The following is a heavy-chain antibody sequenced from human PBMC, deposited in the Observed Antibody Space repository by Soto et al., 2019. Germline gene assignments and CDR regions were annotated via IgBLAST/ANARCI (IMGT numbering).Heavy chain of an antibody. Sequence: QVQLVQSGAEVKKPGSSVKVSCKASGGTFSSYAISWVRQAPGQGLEWMGGISPIFGTANYAQKFQGRVTITADESTITACMELSSLRSEDTAVYYCARGPYSSGWANMDYYYGMDVWGQGTTVTVSS. CDR3: ARGPYSSGWANMDYYYGMDV. J-gene: IGHJ6*02. V-gene: IGHV1-69*01. CDR1: GGTFSSYA. D-gene: IGHD6-19*01. CDR2: ISPIFGTA.